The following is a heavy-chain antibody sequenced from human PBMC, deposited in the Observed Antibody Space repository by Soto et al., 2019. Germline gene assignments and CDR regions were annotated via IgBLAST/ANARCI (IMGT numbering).Heavy chain of an antibody. J-gene: IGHJ4*02. D-gene: IGHD7-27*01. CDR3: RSTTNWGSRYYFDY. CDR2: IYYSGST. CDR1: GGSISSGGYY. V-gene: IGHV4-31*03. Sequence: SETLSLTCTVSGGSISSGGYYWSWIRQHPGKGLEWIGYIYYSGSTYYNPSLKSRVTISVDTSKNQFSLKLSSVTAADTAVYYCRSTTNWGSRYYFDYWGQGTLVTVSS.